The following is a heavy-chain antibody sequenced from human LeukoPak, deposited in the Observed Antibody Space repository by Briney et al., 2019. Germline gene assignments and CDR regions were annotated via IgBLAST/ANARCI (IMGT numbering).Heavy chain of an antibody. J-gene: IGHJ3*02. CDR2: IYYSGST. CDR3: ARSGLLLAFDI. V-gene: IGHV4-59*08. D-gene: IGHD3-3*01. CDR1: GGSISSYY. Sequence: SETLSLTCTVSGGSISSYYWSWIRQPPGKGLEWIGYIYYSGSTNYNPPLKSRVTISVDTSKNRFSLKLSSVTAADTAVYYCARSGLLLAFDIWGQGTMVTVSS.